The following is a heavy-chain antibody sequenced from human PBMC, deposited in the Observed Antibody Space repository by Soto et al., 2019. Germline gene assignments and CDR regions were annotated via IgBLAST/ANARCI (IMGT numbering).Heavy chain of an antibody. V-gene: IGHV1-8*02. Sequence: ASVKVSCKASGYTFTGYYMHWVRQAPGQGLEWMGWMNPNSGNTGYAQKFQGRVTMTRNTSISTAYMELSSLRSEDTAVYYCARIGLWYGDPFDYWGQGTLVTVSS. CDR3: ARIGLWYGDPFDY. CDR2: MNPNSGNT. D-gene: IGHD4-17*01. CDR1: GYTFTGYY. J-gene: IGHJ4*02.